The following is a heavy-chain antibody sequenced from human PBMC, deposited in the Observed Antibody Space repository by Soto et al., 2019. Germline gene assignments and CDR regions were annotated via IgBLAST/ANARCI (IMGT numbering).Heavy chain of an antibody. CDR2: FYSSGTT. CDR3: ARDLSWGEGSFDL. Sequence: TSETLSLTCTFSRFSIIHYFWSWIRQPPGKGLEWIGYFYSSGTTKYNPSLKSRVTMSVDTSKNQFFLNLISVTAADTAVYYCARDLSWGEGSFDLWGRGTLVTVSS. V-gene: IGHV4-59*01. J-gene: IGHJ2*01. CDR1: RFSIIHYF. D-gene: IGHD3-16*01.